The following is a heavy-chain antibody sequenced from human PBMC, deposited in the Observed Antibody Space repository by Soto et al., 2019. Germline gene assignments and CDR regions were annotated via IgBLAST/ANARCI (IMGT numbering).Heavy chain of an antibody. V-gene: IGHV3-21*01. CDR1: GFTFSSYS. CDR2: ISSSSSYI. CDR3: ARDRELGSPKDDDAFDI. D-gene: IGHD7-27*01. J-gene: IGHJ3*02. Sequence: EVQLVESGGGLVKPGGSLRLSCAASGFTFSSYSMNWVRQAPGKGLEWVSSISSSSSYIYYADSVKGRFTISRDNAKNSLYLQMNSLRAEDTAVYYCARDRELGSPKDDDAFDIWGQGTMVTVSS.